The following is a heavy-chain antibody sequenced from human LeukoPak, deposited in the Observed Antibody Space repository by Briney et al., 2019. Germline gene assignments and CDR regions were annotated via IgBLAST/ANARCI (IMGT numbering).Heavy chain of an antibody. CDR2: IYSGGNT. D-gene: IGHD2-2*01. V-gene: IGHV3-53*01. CDR3: ASGARRASCLDY. J-gene: IGHJ4*02. Sequence: PGGSLRLSCAASGFTVSSNYMSWGRQAPGKGLEWVSVIYSGGNTYYADSVKGRFTISRDNSKNTLYLQMNSLRAEDTAVYYCASGARRASCLDYWGQGTRVTVSS. CDR1: GFTVSSNY.